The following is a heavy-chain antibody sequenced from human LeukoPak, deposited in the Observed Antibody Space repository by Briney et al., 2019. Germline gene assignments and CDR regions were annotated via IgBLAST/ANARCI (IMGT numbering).Heavy chain of an antibody. CDR1: GFTFSNYW. V-gene: IGHV3-7*03. CDR2: IKTDGTEK. J-gene: IGHJ4*02. CDR3: AKSYDFWSGYYSYFDY. D-gene: IGHD3-3*01. Sequence: GGSLRLSCAASGFTFSNYWMTWVRQAPGKGLEWAANIKTDGTEKNYVDSVKGRFIISRDNAKNSLFLQMNSLRAEDTAVYYCAKSYDFWSGYYSYFDYWGQGTLVTVSS.